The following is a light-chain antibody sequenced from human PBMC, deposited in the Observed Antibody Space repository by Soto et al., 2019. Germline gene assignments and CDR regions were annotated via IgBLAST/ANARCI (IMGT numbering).Light chain of an antibody. J-gene: IGKJ5*01. Sequence: DIQMTQSPSSLSASVGDRVTFTCQASQDVNSYLTWYQQKPGKAPTLLIYDSSNLERGVPSRFSGSGYGTRFSFTISNLQPEDIATYYCQQVDSLPFTFGQGTRLEIK. V-gene: IGKV1-33*01. CDR3: QQVDSLPFT. CDR1: QDVNSY. CDR2: DSS.